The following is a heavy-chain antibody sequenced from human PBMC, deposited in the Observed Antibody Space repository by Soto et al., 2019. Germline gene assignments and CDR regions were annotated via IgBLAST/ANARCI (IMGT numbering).Heavy chain of an antibody. CDR3: ARRKGVGATDYYYGMDV. Sequence: VSLRLSCAASGFTFSSYSMNRVRQAPGKGLEWVSYISSSSSTIYYADSVKGRFTISRDNAKNSLYLQMNSLRDEDTAVYYCARRKGVGATDYYYGMDVWGQGTTVTVSS. V-gene: IGHV3-48*02. J-gene: IGHJ6*02. CDR1: GFTFSSYS. CDR2: ISSSSSTI. D-gene: IGHD1-26*01.